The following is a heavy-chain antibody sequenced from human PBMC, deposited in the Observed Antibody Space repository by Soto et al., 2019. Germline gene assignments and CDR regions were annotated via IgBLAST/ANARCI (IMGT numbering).Heavy chain of an antibody. J-gene: IGHJ4*02. Sequence: GESLKISCAASGFTFSSYAMSWVRQAPGKGLEWVSAISGSADSTYYRDSVKGRFTISRDNSKTTLYLQVNSVRVEDTAVYYCAKDRPVWSGYSGDFDYWGQGTLVTVSS. V-gene: IGHV3-23*01. CDR2: ISGSADST. CDR1: GFTFSSYA. CDR3: AKDRPVWSGYSGDFDY. D-gene: IGHD3-3*01.